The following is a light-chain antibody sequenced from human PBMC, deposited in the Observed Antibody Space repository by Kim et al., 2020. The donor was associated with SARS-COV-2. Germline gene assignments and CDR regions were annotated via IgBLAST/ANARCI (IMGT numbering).Light chain of an antibody. V-gene: IGKV1-5*03. CDR1: QNIHIW. CDR2: KAS. CDR3: QQYDVHPET. J-gene: IGKJ4*02. Sequence: SASVGDRVTISCRASQNIHIWLAWFQQKPGKAPRVLMYKASTLESGVPSRFSGSGSGTEFTLTINSLQPDDFATYFCQQYDVHPETFGRGTKLEI.